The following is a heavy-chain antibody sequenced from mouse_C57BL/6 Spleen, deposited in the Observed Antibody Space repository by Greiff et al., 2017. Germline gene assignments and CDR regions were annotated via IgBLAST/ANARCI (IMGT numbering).Heavy chain of an antibody. Sequence: QVQLQQPGAELVKPGASVKLSCKASGYTFTSYWITWVKPRPGQGLEWIGDIYPGSGSTNYNEKFKSKATLTVDTASSTAYMQLSSLTSEDSAVYYCARKSCYAMDYWGQGTSVTVSS. V-gene: IGHV1-55*01. CDR2: IYPGSGST. J-gene: IGHJ4*01. D-gene: IGHD1-3*01. CDR1: GYTFTSYW. CDR3: ARKSCYAMDY.